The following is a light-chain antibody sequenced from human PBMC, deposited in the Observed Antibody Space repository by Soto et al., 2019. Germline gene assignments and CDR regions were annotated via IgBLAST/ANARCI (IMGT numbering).Light chain of an antibody. CDR2: EGS. Sequence: QSALTQPASVSGSPGQSITISCTGTSSDVGSYNLVSWYQQHPGKAPKLMIYEGSKRPSGVSNRFSGSKSGNTASLTISGLQAEDEADYYSCSYAGSSTSFGTGTKLTVL. CDR1: SSDVGSYNL. J-gene: IGLJ1*01. V-gene: IGLV2-23*01. CDR3: CSYAGSSTS.